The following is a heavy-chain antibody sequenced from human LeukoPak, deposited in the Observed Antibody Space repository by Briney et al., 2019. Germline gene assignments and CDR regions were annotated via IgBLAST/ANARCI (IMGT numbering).Heavy chain of an antibody. CDR1: GFTFDDYA. CDR3: ATYSSGWIFDY. CDR2: ISWNSGSI. D-gene: IGHD6-19*01. J-gene: IGHJ4*02. V-gene: IGHV3-9*01. Sequence: GGSLRLSCAASGFTFDDYAMHWVRQAPGKGLEWVSGISWNSGSIGYADSVKGRFTISRDNAKNSLYLQMNSLRAEDTALYYCATYSSGWIFDYWGQGTLVTVSS.